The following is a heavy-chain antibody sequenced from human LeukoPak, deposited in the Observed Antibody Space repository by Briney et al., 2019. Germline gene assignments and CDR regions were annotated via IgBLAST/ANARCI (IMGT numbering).Heavy chain of an antibody. D-gene: IGHD5-18*01. V-gene: IGHV1-69*13. CDR3: ARGRFRRGYSYGYLD. CDR2: IIPIFGTA. CDR1: GGTFSSYA. Sequence: ASVKVSCKASGGTFSSYAISWVRQAPGQGLEWMGGIIPIFGTANYAQKFQGRVTITADESTSTAYMELSSLRSEDTAVYYCARGRFRRGYSYGYLDWGQGTLVTVSS. J-gene: IGHJ4*02.